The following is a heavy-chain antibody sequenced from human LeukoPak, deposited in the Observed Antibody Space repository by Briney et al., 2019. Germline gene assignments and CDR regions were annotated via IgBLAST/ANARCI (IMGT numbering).Heavy chain of an antibody. D-gene: IGHD3-10*01. Sequence: PSETLSLTRTVSGASISSYYWSWLRQPPGKGLEWLAYIYYTGITNYNPSLKSRVTISVDTSKNQLSLKLNSVTAADTAVYYCARHYSSGTYPLDSWGQGTLVTVSS. CDR3: ARHYSSGTYPLDS. V-gene: IGHV4-59*01. J-gene: IGHJ4*02. CDR2: IYYTGIT. CDR1: GASISSYY.